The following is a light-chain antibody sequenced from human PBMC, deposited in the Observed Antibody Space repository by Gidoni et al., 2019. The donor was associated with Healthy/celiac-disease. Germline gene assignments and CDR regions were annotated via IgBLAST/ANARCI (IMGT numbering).Light chain of an antibody. Sequence: DILLTPSPATLSLSPGERATLSCRASQSVSSYLAWYQQKPGQAPRLLIYDASNRATGIPARFSGSGSGTDFTLTISSLEPEDFAVYYCQQRSNWPYSFGQGTKLEIK. CDR1: QSVSSY. J-gene: IGKJ2*03. CDR3: QQRSNWPYS. CDR2: DAS. V-gene: IGKV3-11*01.